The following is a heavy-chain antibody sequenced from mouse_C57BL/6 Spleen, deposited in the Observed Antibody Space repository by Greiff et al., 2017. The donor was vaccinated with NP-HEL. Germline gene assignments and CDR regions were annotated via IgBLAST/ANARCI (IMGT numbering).Heavy chain of an antibody. CDR1: GSTFTSTW. CDR2: FSPSDSEP. CDR3: ARGLRYAMDY. J-gene: IGHJ4*01. Sequence: VHLQQSGADLVRPGSSVKLSCKASGSTFTSTWLDWVKRRLEQGLDWIVTFSPSDSEPHYNQKFKAKATLTVDKSSSTAYMQLSSLTSEDSAVYYCARGLRYAMDYWGQGTSVTVSS. D-gene: IGHD1-1*01. V-gene: IGHV1-61*01.